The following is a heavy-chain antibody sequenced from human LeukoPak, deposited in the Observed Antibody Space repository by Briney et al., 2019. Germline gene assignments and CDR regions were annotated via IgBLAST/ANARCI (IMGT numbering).Heavy chain of an antibody. J-gene: IGHJ4*02. CDR2: INAGNGNT. D-gene: IGHD3-10*01. Sequence: GASVKVSCKASGYTFTSYAMHWVRQAPGQRLEWMGWINAGNGNTKYSQKFQGRVTITRDTSASTAYMELSSLRSEDTAVYYCARMPDGDHAGDYWGQGTLVTVSS. CDR3: ARMPDGDHAGDY. V-gene: IGHV1-3*01. CDR1: GYTFTSYA.